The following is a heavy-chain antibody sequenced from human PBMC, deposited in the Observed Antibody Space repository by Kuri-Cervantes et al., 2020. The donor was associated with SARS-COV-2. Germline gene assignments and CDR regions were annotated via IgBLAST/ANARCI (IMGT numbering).Heavy chain of an antibody. J-gene: IGHJ4*02. CDR3: ARDAIRDGYNEGY. CDR2: IIPIFGTA. Sequence: SVKVSCKASGGTFSSYAISWVRQAPGQGFEWMGGIIPIFGTANYAQKFQGRVTITADKSTSTAYMELSSLRSEDTAVYYCARDAIRDGYNEGYWGQGTLVTVSS. V-gene: IGHV1-69*06. D-gene: IGHD5-24*01. CDR1: GGTFSSYA.